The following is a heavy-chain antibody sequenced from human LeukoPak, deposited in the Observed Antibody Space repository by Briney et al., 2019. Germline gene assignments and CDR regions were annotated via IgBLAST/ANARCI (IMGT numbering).Heavy chain of an antibody. D-gene: IGHD6-19*01. Sequence: SETLSLTCTVSGYSISIGYYWGWIRQPPGKGLEWIGSIYHSGSTYYNPSLKSRVTMSVDTSKNQFSLKLSSVTAADTAVYYCARDLSSPVAGTFGYYYYYMDVWGKGTTVTISS. V-gene: IGHV4-38-2*02. J-gene: IGHJ6*03. CDR1: GYSISIGYY. CDR2: IYHSGST. CDR3: ARDLSSPVAGTFGYYYYYMDV.